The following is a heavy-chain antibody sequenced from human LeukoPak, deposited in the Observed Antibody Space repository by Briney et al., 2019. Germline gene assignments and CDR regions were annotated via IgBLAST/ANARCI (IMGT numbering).Heavy chain of an antibody. CDR1: GFTFSSYG. CDR3: ANSGGATVVTQFDY. J-gene: IGHJ4*02. V-gene: IGHV3-30*18. CDR2: ISYDGSNK. Sequence: GGSLRLSCAASGFTFSSYGMHWVRQAPGKGLEWVAVISYDGSNKYYADSVKGRFTISRDNSKNTLYLQMNSLRAEDTAVYYCANSGGATVVTQFDYWGQGTLVTVSS. D-gene: IGHD4-23*01.